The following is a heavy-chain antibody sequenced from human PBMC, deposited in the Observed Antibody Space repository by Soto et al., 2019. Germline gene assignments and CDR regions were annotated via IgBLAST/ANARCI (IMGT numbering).Heavy chain of an antibody. Sequence: PGQGIEWMGWISAYNVTTNYAQKLQGRVTMTTYTSTSTAYMELRSLRSDDTAVYYCALNSGAYDFWPDYWGQGTLVTVSS. CDR3: ALNSGAYDFWPDY. J-gene: IGHJ4*02. V-gene: IGHV1-18*01. CDR2: ISAYNVTT. D-gene: IGHD3-3*01.